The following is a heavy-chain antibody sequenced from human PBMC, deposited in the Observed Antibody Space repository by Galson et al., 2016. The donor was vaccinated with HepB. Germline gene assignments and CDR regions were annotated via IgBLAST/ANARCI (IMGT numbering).Heavy chain of an antibody. CDR3: AKDVEKYYDLWSGCDY. J-gene: IGHJ4*02. CDR1: GFNFSSFG. CDR2: ISYDGINE. Sequence: SLRLSCAASGFNFSSFGMHWVRQAPGKGLEWVAVISYDGINEYFADSVKGRFTISRDNSKNTLYLQMNSLRGEDTAVYYCAKDVEKYYDLWSGCDYWGQGTLVTVSS. D-gene: IGHD3-3*01. V-gene: IGHV3-30*18.